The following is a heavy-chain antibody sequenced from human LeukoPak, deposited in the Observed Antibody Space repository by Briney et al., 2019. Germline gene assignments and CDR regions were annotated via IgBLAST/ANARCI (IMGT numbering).Heavy chain of an antibody. Sequence: PGGSLRLSCAAPGFTFSSYAMSWVRQAPGKGLGWVSGISGSGDNTYNAVPVKGRFTISRDNAKNSLYLQMNSLRAEDTAVYYCARAIETTWIQLWQSVGYWGQGTLVTVSS. CDR2: ISGSGDNT. V-gene: IGHV3-23*01. CDR3: ARAIETTWIQLWQSVGY. CDR1: GFTFSSYA. J-gene: IGHJ4*02. D-gene: IGHD5-18*01.